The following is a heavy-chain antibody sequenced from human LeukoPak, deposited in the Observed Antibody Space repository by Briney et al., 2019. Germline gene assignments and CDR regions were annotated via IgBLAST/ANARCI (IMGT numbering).Heavy chain of an antibody. J-gene: IGHJ4*02. D-gene: IGHD3-10*01. CDR1: GGSISNYY. Sequence: SETLSLTCTVSGGSISNYYWSWIRQPAGEGLEWIGRIYPSGSTNYNPSLKSRITMSVDTSKNQFSLKLNSVTAADTAVYYCATSSMLRGVRYDYWGQGTLVTVSS. CDR2: IYPSGST. V-gene: IGHV4-4*07. CDR3: ATSSMLRGVRYDY.